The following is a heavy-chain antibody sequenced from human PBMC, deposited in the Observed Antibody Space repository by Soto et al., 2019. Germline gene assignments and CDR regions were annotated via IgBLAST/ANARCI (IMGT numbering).Heavy chain of an antibody. J-gene: IGHJ4*02. V-gene: IGHV3-23*01. D-gene: IGHD3-10*01. CDR2: ISGGGDTT. Sequence: EVQLLESGGGLVQPGGSLRLSCAAYGFTFNNYAMSWVRQAPGKGLEWVSGISGGGDTTSYADSVKRRFTVSRDGSKNTLYLQMNSLRAEDTDVYYCAKGRGGSGSLTPRVDFWGQGTLVTVSS. CDR1: GFTFNNYA. CDR3: AKGRGGSGSLTPRVDF.